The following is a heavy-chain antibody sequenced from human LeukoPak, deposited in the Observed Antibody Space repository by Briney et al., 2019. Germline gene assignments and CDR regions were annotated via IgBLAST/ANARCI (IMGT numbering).Heavy chain of an antibody. CDR2: INPNSGGT. D-gene: IGHD4-11*01. Sequence: ASVKVSCKASGYTFTGYYMHWVRQAPGQGLEWMGWINPNSGGTNYAQKFQGRVTMTRDTSISTAYMELSRLRSDDTAVYYCARDPWATTTVTTKEFGYYYYYMDVWGKGPRSPSP. CDR1: GYTFTGYY. CDR3: ARDPWATTTVTTKEFGYYYYYMDV. V-gene: IGHV1-2*02. J-gene: IGHJ6*03.